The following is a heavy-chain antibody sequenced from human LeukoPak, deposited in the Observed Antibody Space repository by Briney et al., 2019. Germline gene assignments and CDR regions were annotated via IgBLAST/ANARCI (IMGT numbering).Heavy chain of an antibody. Sequence: ASVKVSCKASGYTFTGYYMHWVRQAPGQGLEWMGWINPNSGGTNYAQKFQGRVIMTRDTSISTAYMEPSRLRSDDTAVYYCARDRGIALYYFDYWGQGTLVTVSS. J-gene: IGHJ4*02. CDR2: INPNSGGT. CDR3: ARDRGIALYYFDY. CDR1: GYTFTGYY. V-gene: IGHV1-2*02. D-gene: IGHD6-13*01.